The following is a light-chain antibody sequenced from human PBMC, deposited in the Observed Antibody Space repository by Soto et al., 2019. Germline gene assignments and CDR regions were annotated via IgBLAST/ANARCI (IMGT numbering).Light chain of an antibody. J-gene: IGKJ4*01. CDR2: LGS. Sequence: VMTHAQFSLPFTPGGPASISCRARLSLLHSGGPSFLDWNLEKPGQFPRVRIYLGSNRASGVPDMFSVSVSGADFTLEIRRVEAEDVGVYYCMQPLQTPLTFGVGTKVEIK. CDR1: LSLLHSGGPSF. V-gene: IGKV2-28*01. CDR3: MQPLQTPLT.